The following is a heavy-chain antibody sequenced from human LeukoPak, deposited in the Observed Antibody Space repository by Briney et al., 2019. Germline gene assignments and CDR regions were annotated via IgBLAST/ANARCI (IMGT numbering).Heavy chain of an antibody. CDR3: ARAKYPWYYYYMDV. CDR2: ISSSSSTI. J-gene: IGHJ6*03. V-gene: IGHV3-48*04. D-gene: IGHD2-2*02. Sequence: GGSLRLSCAASGFTFSSYSMNWVRQAPGKGLEWVSYISSSSSTICYADSVKGRFTISRDNAKNSLYLQMNSLRAEDTAVYYCARAKYPWYYYYMDVWGKGTTVTVSS. CDR1: GFTFSSYS.